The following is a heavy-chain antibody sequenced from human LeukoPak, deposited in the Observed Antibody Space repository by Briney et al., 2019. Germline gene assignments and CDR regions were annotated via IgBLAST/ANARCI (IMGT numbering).Heavy chain of an antibody. CDR3: ATGGYCSGGSCYSFFDY. CDR1: GYSFNTYW. J-gene: IGHJ4*02. Sequence: GEFLKISCKGSGYSFNTYWIGWVRQMPGKGLEWMGIIYPGDSDTRYSPSFEGQVTISADKSISTAYLQWSSLKASDTAMYYCATGGYCSGGSCYSFFDYWGQGTLVTVSS. V-gene: IGHV5-51*01. D-gene: IGHD2-15*01. CDR2: IYPGDSDT.